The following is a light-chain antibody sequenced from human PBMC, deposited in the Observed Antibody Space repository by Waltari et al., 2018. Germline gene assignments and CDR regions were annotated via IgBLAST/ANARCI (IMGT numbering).Light chain of an antibody. V-gene: IGLV1-51*01. CDR2: DNN. CDR1: SSNIGNNY. CDR3: GSWDSSLSAV. Sequence: QSVLTQPPSVSAAPGPKVTISCSGSSSNIGNNYVSWYQHLPGTAPKLLIYDNNQRPAGMPDRFSGSKSGTSATLGITGLQTGDEADYYCGSWDSSLSAVFGGGTKLTVL. J-gene: IGLJ3*02.